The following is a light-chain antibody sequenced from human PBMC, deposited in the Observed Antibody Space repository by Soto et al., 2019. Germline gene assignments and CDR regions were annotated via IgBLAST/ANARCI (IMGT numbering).Light chain of an antibody. V-gene: IGKV3-11*01. CDR2: DAS. CDR3: QQPSNWPPWT. J-gene: IGKJ1*01. CDR1: QSVSSY. Sequence: EIELTQSPSTLSLSPGERATLSCRASQSVSSYLAWYQQKPGQAPRLLIYDASNRATGIPARFSGSGSGTHFTLTISSLEPEDFAVYYCQQPSNWPPWTFGGGTKVEIK.